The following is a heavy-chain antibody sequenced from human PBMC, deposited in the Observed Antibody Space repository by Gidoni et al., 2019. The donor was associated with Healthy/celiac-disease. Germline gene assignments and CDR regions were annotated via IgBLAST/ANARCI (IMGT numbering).Heavy chain of an antibody. CDR2: ISSSSSYI. Sequence: EVQLVESGGGLVKPGGSLRLSCEASGFTFSSYSMNWVRQAPGKGLEWVSSISSSSSYIYYADSVKGRFTSSRDNAKNSLYLQMNSLRAEDTAVYYCARDRLRPQDSLGMDVWGQGTTVTVSS. V-gene: IGHV3-21*01. D-gene: IGHD4-17*01. CDR1: GFTFSSYS. CDR3: ARDRLRPQDSLGMDV. J-gene: IGHJ6*02.